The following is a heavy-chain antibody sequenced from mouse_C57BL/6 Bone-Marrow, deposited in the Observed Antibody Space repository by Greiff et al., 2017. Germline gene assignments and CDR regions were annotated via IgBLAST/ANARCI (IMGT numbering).Heavy chain of an antibody. D-gene: IGHD2-5*01. CDR1: GYTFTSYW. V-gene: IGHV1-5*01. J-gene: IGHJ1*03. Sequence: EVQLVESGTVLARPGASVKMSCKTSGYTFTSYWMHWVKQRPGQGLEWIGAISPGNSDTSYNQKFKGKAKLTEATSASNAYLELSSLKHEDSEVCECTRLSNYRLFDVWGTGTTLTVSS. CDR3: TRLSNYRLFDV. CDR2: ISPGNSDT.